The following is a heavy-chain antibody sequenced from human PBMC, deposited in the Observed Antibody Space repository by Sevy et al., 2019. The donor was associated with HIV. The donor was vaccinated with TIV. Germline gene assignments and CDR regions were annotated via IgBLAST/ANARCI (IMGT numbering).Heavy chain of an antibody. D-gene: IGHD3-22*01. V-gene: IGHV3-49*03. J-gene: IGHJ4*02. CDR2: IRSKAYGGTT. CDR1: GFTFGDYA. CDR3: TRDRYYYDSSAYSLPHSYYFDY. Sequence: GGSLRLSCTASGFTFGDYAMSWFRQAPGKGLEWVGFIRSKAYGGTTEYAASVKGRFTISRDDSKSIAYLQMNSLKTEDTAVYYCTRDRYYYDSSAYSLPHSYYFDYWGQGTQVTVSS.